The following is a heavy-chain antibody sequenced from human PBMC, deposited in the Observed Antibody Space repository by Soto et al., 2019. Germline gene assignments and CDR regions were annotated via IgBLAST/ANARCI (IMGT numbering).Heavy chain of an antibody. CDR1: GFTFSSYA. J-gene: IGHJ4*02. D-gene: IGHD3-3*01. CDR3: AKDFCPSNLRSFCDYFDF. CDR2: ISGSGGST. V-gene: IGHV3-23*01. Sequence: GGSLRLSCAASGFTFSSYAMSWVRQAPGKGLEWVSAISGSGGSTYYADSVKGRFTISRDNSKNTLYLQMNSLRAEDTAVYYWAKDFCPSNLRSFCDYFDFWGQGTLVTVSS.